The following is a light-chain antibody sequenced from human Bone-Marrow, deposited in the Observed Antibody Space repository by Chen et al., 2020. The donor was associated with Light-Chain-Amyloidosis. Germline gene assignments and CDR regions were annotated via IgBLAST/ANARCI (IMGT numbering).Light chain of an antibody. Sequence: SYELTQPPSLSVSPGQTARIPCSGDALPMQYTYWYQRKPGQAPVLVIFKDSERPSGIPERFSGSSSGTTVTLTISGVQAEDEADYYCQSADSSDTYVVFGGGTQLTVL. J-gene: IGLJ3*02. V-gene: IGLV3-25*03. CDR1: ALPMQY. CDR3: QSADSSDTYVV. CDR2: KDS.